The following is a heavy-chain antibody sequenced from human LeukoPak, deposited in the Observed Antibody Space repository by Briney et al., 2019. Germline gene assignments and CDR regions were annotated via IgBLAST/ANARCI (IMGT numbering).Heavy chain of an antibody. CDR2: ISGYNGNT. CDR1: GYTFTSYD. CDR3: ARGFGSGSYYYYMDV. J-gene: IGHJ6*03. Sequence: ASVKVSCKASGYTFTSYDVSWVRQAPGQGLEWMGWISGYNGNTNYAQKLQGRVTMTTDTSTTTAYMELRSLRSDDTAVYYCARGFGSGSYYYYMDVWGKGTTVTVSS. D-gene: IGHD3-10*01. V-gene: IGHV1-18*01.